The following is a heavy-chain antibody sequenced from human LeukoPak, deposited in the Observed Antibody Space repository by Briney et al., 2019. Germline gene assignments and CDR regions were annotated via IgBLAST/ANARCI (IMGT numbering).Heavy chain of an antibody. V-gene: IGHV3-74*01. Sequence: GGSLRLSCAASGFTFSKYWRLWFRQAQGKGLEAVSRINTDGTVTTYADSVKGRFAVSRDNADNTMFLQMNSVRDEDTAVYYCATKQWLAPPPDSWGQGTPVTVSS. D-gene: IGHD6-19*01. J-gene: IGHJ4*02. CDR2: INTDGTVT. CDR1: GFTFSKYW. CDR3: ATKQWLAPPPDS.